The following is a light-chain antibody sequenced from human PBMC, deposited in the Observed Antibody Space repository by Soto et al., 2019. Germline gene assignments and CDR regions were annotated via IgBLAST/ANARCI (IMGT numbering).Light chain of an antibody. CDR2: GAS. CDR3: QQYGGSPYT. Sequence: ENVLTQSPGTLSLSPGERASLFCRASQSVSSSYLAWYQQRPGQAPRLLIYGASTRATGAPDRFSGRGSGTDFTLTISRLEPEDFAVYYCQQYGGSPYTFGQGTKLEI. V-gene: IGKV3-20*01. J-gene: IGKJ2*01. CDR1: QSVSSSY.